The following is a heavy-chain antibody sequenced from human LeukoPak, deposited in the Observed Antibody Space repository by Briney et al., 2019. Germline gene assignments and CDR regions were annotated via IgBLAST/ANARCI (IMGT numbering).Heavy chain of an antibody. Sequence: ASETLSLTCAVSGDSITSHSWWSWVRQPPGKGLEWIGEVHHGGASNYDPSLESRVTISVGKSKNRFSLNLRSVTAADTATYYCASHVTVLGTRGFDFWGRGTLVTVS. CDR1: GDSITSHSW. CDR3: ASHVTVLGTRGFDF. J-gene: IGHJ4*02. V-gene: IGHV4-4*02. D-gene: IGHD6-19*01. CDR2: VHHGGAS.